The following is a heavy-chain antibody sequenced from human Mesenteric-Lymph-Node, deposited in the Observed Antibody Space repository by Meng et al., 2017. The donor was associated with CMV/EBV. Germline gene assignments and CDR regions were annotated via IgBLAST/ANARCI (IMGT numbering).Heavy chain of an antibody. Sequence: CAASGCIVSSNYMSWVRQATGKGLEWVSVIYSGGTTYYADSVKGRFTISRDNSKNTLYLQMNSLRAEDTAVYYCASCRGSGNYYNPHWGQGTLVTVSS. D-gene: IGHD3-10*01. J-gene: IGHJ4*02. CDR2: IYSGGTT. CDR1: GCIVSSNY. CDR3: ASCRGSGNYYNPH. V-gene: IGHV3-66*01.